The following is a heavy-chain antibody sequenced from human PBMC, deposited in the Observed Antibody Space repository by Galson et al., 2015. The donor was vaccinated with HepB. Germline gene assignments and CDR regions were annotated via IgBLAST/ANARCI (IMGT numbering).Heavy chain of an antibody. CDR1: GFTFSSYA. Sequence: SLRLSCAASGFTFSSYAMSWVRQAPGKGLEWVSAISGSGGSTYYADSVKGRFTISRDNSKNTLYLQMNSLRAEDTAVYYCAKDRAGYSSSGYPPPVHGANDYWGQGTLVTVSS. V-gene: IGHV3-23*01. CDR3: AKDRAGYSSSGYPPPVHGANDY. J-gene: IGHJ4*02. CDR2: ISGSGGST. D-gene: IGHD6-13*01.